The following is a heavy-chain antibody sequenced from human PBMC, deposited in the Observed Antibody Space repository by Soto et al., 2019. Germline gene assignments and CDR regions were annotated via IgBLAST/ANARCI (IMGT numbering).Heavy chain of an antibody. Sequence: PGGSLRLPCAASGFTFSNASMNWVRPAPGKRLERVGRIKSKNDSGTTDYAAPVKGRFTISRDDSKKAMYLQMNRLKTENTAVYYCTTDPPTLDLGGSCYSCDYYYGMAVCGQGATVTVSS. J-gene: IGHJ6*02. V-gene: IGHV3-15*07. CDR3: TTDPPTLDLGGSCYSCDYYYGMAV. CDR2: IKSKNDSGTT. CDR1: GFTFSNAS. D-gene: IGHD2-15*01.